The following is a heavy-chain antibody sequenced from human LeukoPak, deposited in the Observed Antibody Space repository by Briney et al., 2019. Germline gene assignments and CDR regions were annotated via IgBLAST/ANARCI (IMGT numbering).Heavy chain of an antibody. D-gene: IGHD6-19*01. CDR2: IRYDGSNN. Sequence: GGSLRLSCVASDFAFSNFGMHWGRQAPGKGLEWLSFIRYDGSNNYHADSVKGRFSISRDNSKNTLHLQMNTLRPDDTAVYYCARTAVAGTLRWFDLWGQGTLVIVSS. CDR3: ARTAVAGTLRWFDL. CDR1: DFAFSNFG. V-gene: IGHV3-30*02. J-gene: IGHJ5*02.